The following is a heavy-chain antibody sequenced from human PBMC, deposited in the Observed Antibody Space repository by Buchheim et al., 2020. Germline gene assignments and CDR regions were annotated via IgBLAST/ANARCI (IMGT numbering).Heavy chain of an antibody. CDR1: GGSISSSSYY. CDR3: ARRLVSWWIAVAGIFDY. V-gene: IGHV4-39*01. Sequence: QLQLQESGPGLVKPSETLSLTCTVSGGSISSSSYYWGWIRQPPGKGLEWIGSIYYSGSTYYNPSLKSRVTISVDTSKNQFSLKLSSVTAADTAVYYCARRLVSWWIAVAGIFDYWGQGTL. J-gene: IGHJ4*02. D-gene: IGHD6-19*01. CDR2: IYYSGST.